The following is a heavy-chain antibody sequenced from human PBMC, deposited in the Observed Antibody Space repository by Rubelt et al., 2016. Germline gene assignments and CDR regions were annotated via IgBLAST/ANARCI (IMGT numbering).Heavy chain of an antibody. Sequence: QVQLVQPGAEVKKPGASVKVSCKASGYTFTGYYMHWVRQAPGQGLEWVGRINPNSGGTNYAQKCQGRVTMTRDTSITTAYMELSRLRSDDTAVFYCARESSSGWYIDYWGQGTLVTVSS. V-gene: IGHV1-2*06. CDR1: GYTFTGYY. J-gene: IGHJ4*02. D-gene: IGHD6-19*01. CDR3: ARESSSGWYIDY. CDR2: INPNSGGT.